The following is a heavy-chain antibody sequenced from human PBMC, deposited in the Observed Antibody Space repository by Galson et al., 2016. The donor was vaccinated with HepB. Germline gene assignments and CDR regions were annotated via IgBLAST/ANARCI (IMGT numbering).Heavy chain of an antibody. Sequence: SLRLSCAASGFDVGGKYRSWVRQAPGKGLAWVSRIHTGGGAYYADSVKSRFTISRDHSETIVYLQMNNLRAEDAAVYYCVGPYRGLYWGQGTLVSVSS. V-gene: IGHV3-53*01. CDR1: GFDVGGKY. CDR2: IHTGGGA. D-gene: IGHD5-12*01. CDR3: VGPYRGLY. J-gene: IGHJ4*02.